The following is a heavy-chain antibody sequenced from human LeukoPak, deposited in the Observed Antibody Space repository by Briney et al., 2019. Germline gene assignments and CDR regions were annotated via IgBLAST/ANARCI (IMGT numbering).Heavy chain of an antibody. J-gene: IGHJ4*02. Sequence: ASVKVSCKASEYTFTGYYLHWVRQAPGQGLEWMGWINPNSGATNNAQKFQGRVTMTRDTSISTAYMELSRLRSDDTAVYYCARDPPGVRYGRPIFDFWGQGTLVTVSS. CDR1: EYTFTGYY. CDR3: ARDPPGVRYGRPIFDF. CDR2: INPNSGAT. V-gene: IGHV1-2*02. D-gene: IGHD2-8*01.